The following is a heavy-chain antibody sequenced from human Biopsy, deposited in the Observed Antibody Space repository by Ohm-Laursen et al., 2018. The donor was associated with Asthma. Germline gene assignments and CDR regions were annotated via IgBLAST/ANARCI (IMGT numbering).Heavy chain of an antibody. CDR3: ARSAKTIFGVVMGSYYYGMDV. CDR1: GGSFSGYY. V-gene: IGHV4-34*01. CDR2: INHSGST. Sequence: TLSLTCAVYGGSFSGYYWSWIRQPPGKGLEWIGEINHSGSTNYNPSLKSRVTISVDTSKNQFSLKLSSVTAADTVVYYCARSAKTIFGVVMGSYYYGMDVWGQGTTVTVSS. J-gene: IGHJ6*02. D-gene: IGHD3-3*01.